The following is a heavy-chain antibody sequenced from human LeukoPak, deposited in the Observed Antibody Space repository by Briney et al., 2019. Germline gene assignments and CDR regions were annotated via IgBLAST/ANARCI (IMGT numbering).Heavy chain of an antibody. CDR1: GFTFSSYG. CDR3: AKDSVERFGELFSYYYYYGMDV. D-gene: IGHD3-10*01. CDR2: IRYDGSNK. J-gene: IGHJ6*02. V-gene: IGHV3-30*02. Sequence: GGSLRLSCAASGFTFSSYGMHWVRQAPGKGLEWVAFIRYDGSNKYYADSVKGRFTISRDNSKNTLYPQMNSLRAEDTAVYYCAKDSVERFGELFSYYYYYGMDVWGQGTTVTVSS.